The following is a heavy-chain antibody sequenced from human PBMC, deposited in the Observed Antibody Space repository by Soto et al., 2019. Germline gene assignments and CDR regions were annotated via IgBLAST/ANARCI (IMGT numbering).Heavy chain of an antibody. V-gene: IGHV1-18*01. Sequence: ASVKVSCKASGYTFTSYGITWVRQAPGQGLEWMGWISAYNGNTNYAQKLQGRVTMTTDTSTSTAYMELSSLRSEDTAVYYCAREDWNYGNSYYYMDVWGKGTTVTVSS. CDR3: AREDWNYGNSYYYMDV. D-gene: IGHD1-7*01. CDR2: ISAYNGNT. CDR1: GYTFTSYG. J-gene: IGHJ6*03.